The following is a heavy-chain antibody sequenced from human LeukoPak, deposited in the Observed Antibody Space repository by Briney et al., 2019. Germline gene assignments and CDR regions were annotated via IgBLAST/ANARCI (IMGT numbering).Heavy chain of an antibody. D-gene: IGHD6-19*01. V-gene: IGHV3-48*03. CDR2: ISSSGSTR. CDR1: GFTFSSYE. Sequence: GGSLRLSCAASGFTFSSYEMNWVRQAPGKGLEWVSYISSSGSTRYYADSVKGRFTISRDNAKNSPYLQMNSLRAEDTGVYYCARDGSGWYDYWGQGILVTVSS. J-gene: IGHJ4*02. CDR3: ARDGSGWYDY.